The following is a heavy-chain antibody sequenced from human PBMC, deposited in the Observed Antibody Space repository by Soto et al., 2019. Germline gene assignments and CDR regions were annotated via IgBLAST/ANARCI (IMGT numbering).Heavy chain of an antibody. Sequence: PSETLSLTCTVSGGSISSSSYYWGWIRQPPGKGLEWIGSIYYSGSTYYNPSLKSRVTISVDTSKNQFSLKLSSVTAADTAVYYCARYCGGDCVSVDYWGQGTLVTVSS. D-gene: IGHD2-21*01. CDR2: IYYSGST. CDR1: GGSISSSSYY. J-gene: IGHJ4*02. V-gene: IGHV4-39*01. CDR3: ARYCGGDCVSVDY.